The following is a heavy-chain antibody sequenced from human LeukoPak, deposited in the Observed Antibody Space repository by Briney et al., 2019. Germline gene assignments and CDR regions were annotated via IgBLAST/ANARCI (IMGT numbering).Heavy chain of an antibody. Sequence: GGSLRLSCEASGFTFVDSAMHWVRQGPGKGLEWVSVISGDGTATYYADSVEGRFTMSRDNSKNSLYLQMNSLRTEDTALYYCAKDRGNWGQGTLVTVSS. CDR1: GFTFVDSA. CDR2: ISGDGTAT. CDR3: AKDRGN. V-gene: IGHV3-43*02. D-gene: IGHD6-13*01. J-gene: IGHJ4*02.